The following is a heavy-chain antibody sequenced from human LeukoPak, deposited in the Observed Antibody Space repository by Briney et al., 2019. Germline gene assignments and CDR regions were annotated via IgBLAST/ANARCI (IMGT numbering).Heavy chain of an antibody. Sequence: PSETLSLTCTVSGVSISSSSYYWGWIRQPPGKGLEWIGCIYCSGSTYYNPSLKSRVTISVDTSKNHFSLKLSSVTAADTAVYYCARHYYDSSGYYLEGFDIWGQGTMVTVSS. CDR2: IYCSGST. V-gene: IGHV4-39*01. CDR3: ARHYYDSSGYYLEGFDI. J-gene: IGHJ3*02. CDR1: GVSISSSSYY. D-gene: IGHD3-22*01.